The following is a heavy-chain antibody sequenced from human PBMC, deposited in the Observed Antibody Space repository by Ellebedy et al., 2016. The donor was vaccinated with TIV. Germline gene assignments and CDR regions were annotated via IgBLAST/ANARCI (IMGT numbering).Heavy chain of an antibody. J-gene: IGHJ4*02. V-gene: IGHV3-74*01. CDR3: ARGVVGAGNGNEY. D-gene: IGHD2-15*01. CDR1: GFTFRSYG. CDR2: INSDGSNT. Sequence: PGGSLRLSCAASGFTFRSYGMHWVRQAPGKGLVWVSRINSDGSNTSYVDSVKGRFTISRDSAKNTLYLQMNSLRAEDTAVYYCARGVVGAGNGNEYWGRGTLVTVSS.